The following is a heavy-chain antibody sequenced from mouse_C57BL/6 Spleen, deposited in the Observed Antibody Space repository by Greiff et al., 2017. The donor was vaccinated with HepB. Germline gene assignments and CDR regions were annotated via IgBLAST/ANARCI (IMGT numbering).Heavy chain of an antibody. CDR2: IHPNSGST. CDR3: ASNDPYAMDY. Sequence: QVQLQQPGAELVKPGASVQLSCKASGYTFTSYWMHWVKQRPGQGLEWIGMIHPNSGSTNYNEKFKSKATLTVDKSSSTAYMQLSSLTSEDSAVYYCASNDPYAMDYWGQGTSVTVSS. J-gene: IGHJ4*01. CDR1: GYTFTSYW. D-gene: IGHD2-12*01. V-gene: IGHV1-64*01.